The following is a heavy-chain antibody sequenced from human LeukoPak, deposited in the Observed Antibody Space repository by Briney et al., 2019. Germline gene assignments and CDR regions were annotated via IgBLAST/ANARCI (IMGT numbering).Heavy chain of an antibody. J-gene: IGHJ3*02. CDR3: ARARLRSPGDAFDI. CDR2: ISSSSSYI. V-gene: IGHV3-21*01. CDR1: GFTFSSYS. Sequence: PGGSLRLSCAASGFTFSSYSMNWVRQAPGKGLEWVSSISSSSSYIYYADSVKGRFTISRDNAKNSLYLQMNSLRAEDTAVYYCARARLRSPGDAFDIWGQGTMVTVPS.